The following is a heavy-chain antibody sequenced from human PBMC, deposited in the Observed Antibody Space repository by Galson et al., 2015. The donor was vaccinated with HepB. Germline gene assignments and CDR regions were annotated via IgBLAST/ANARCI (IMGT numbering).Heavy chain of an antibody. CDR3: ARGGDYYHRSGYYYGECFQH. CDR2: ISYSGTT. J-gene: IGHJ1*01. CDR1: DGSISSYY. Sequence: TLSLTCTVSDGSISSYYWSWIRQPPGKGLERIGYISYSGTTNYNPSLKSRATISLDTSKTQFSLKLSSVTAADTAVYYCARGGDYYHRSGYYYGECFQHWGPGTLVTGSS. V-gene: IGHV4-59*01. D-gene: IGHD3-22*01.